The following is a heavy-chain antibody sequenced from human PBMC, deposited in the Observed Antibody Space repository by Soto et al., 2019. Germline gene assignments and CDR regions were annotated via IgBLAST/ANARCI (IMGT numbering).Heavy chain of an antibody. V-gene: IGHV3-23*01. J-gene: IGHJ4*02. Sequence: GGSLRLSCAASGFTFSKYAMSWVRKAPGKGQEWVSAISGSGTYYADSVKGRFTISRDNSKNTLFLQMTSLRAGDTAIYFCARGVHNLYDWGEGTLVTVSS. D-gene: IGHD1-1*01. CDR3: ARGVHNLYD. CDR2: ISGSGT. CDR1: GFTFSKYA.